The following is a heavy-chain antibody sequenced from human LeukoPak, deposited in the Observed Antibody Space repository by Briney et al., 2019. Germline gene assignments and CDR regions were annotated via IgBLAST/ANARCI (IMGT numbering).Heavy chain of an antibody. D-gene: IGHD4-17*01. Sequence: ASVRVSCKASGYTFTSYGISWVRQAPGQGLEWMGWISAYNGNTNYAQKLQGRVTMTTDTSTSTAYMELRSLRSDDTAVYYCAREPDYANWFDPWGQGTLVTVSS. CDR2: ISAYNGNT. V-gene: IGHV1-18*01. J-gene: IGHJ5*02. CDR3: AREPDYANWFDP. CDR1: GYTFTSYG.